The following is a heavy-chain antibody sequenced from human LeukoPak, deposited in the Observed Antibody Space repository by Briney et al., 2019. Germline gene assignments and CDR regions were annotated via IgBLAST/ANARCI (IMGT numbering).Heavy chain of an antibody. CDR1: GFTFSNYG. J-gene: IGHJ5*02. V-gene: IGHV3-30*02. Sequence: GGSLRLSCAASGFTFSNYGMHWVRQAQGKGLEWVAFIRYDGRNKYYADSVKGRFTISRDNSKNTLYLQMNSLRAEDTAVYYCARGGSSWYKTNWFDPWGQGTLVTVSS. CDR2: IRYDGRNK. D-gene: IGHD6-13*01. CDR3: ARGGSSWYKTNWFDP.